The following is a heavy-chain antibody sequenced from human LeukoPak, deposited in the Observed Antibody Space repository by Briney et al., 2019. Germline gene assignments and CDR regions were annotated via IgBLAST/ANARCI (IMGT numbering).Heavy chain of an antibody. Sequence: GSLRLSCAASGFPVISNYMSWVRQAPGQGLEGVSVIYTGGSTYYVHSVKGRFTIYRDNSKTTLYLQMNSVRAEDTAVYYCARVGYTSGWFRNWGRGTLLSVSS. CDR3: ARVGYTSGWFRN. V-gene: IGHV3-66*01. D-gene: IGHD6-19*01. CDR1: GFPVISNY. CDR2: IYTGGST. J-gene: IGHJ4*02.